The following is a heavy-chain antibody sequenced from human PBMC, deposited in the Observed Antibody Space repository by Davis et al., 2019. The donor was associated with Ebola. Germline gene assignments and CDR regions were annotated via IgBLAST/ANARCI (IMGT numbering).Heavy chain of an antibody. D-gene: IGHD4-17*01. CDR3: ARGNYGDLGGGDFDY. Sequence: ASVKVSCKASGYTFTSYAMHWVRQAPGQRLEWMGWINAGNGNTKYSQKFQGRVTITADESTSTAYMEMSRLTFDDTAVYYCARGNYGDLGGGDFDYWGQGTLVTVSS. CDR1: GYTFTSYA. CDR2: INAGNGNT. J-gene: IGHJ4*02. V-gene: IGHV1-3*01.